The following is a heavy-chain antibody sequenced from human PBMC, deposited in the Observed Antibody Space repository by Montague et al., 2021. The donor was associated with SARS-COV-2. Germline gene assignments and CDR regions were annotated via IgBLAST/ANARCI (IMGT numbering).Heavy chain of an antibody. CDR3: ASGIYPSGSYYNRYYYGLNI. CDR2: INHSANT. V-gene: IGHV4-34*01. CDR1: GGSLSGYY. J-gene: IGHJ6*02. Sequence: SETRSLTCAVYGGSLSGYYWSWIRQPPEKGLEWIGEINHSANTKYNPSLKSPVTISIDTSKNQFSLKMTSVTAADTATYYCASGIYPSGSYYNRYYYGLNIWGPGPTVIVSS. D-gene: IGHD3-10*01.